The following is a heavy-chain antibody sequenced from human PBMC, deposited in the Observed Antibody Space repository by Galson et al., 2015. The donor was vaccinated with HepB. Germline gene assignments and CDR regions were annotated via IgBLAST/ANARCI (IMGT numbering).Heavy chain of an antibody. CDR3: AKSQLTRVRGVDWFDP. D-gene: IGHD3-10*01. CDR2: ISARGTNT. Sequence: SLRLSCAASGFTFDDYAMSWVRQAPGKGLEWVSAISARGTNTYYADTVKGRFTISRDNSKNTLYLQMNSLRADDTAVYYCAKSQLTRVRGVDWFDPWGQGTLVTVSS. CDR1: GFTFDDYA. V-gene: IGHV3-23*01. J-gene: IGHJ5*02.